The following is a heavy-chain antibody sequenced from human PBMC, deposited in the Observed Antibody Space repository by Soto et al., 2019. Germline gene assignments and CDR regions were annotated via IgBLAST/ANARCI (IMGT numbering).Heavy chain of an antibody. J-gene: IGHJ4*02. V-gene: IGHV4-38-2*01. CDR2: VYYSGST. CDR1: GYSISNGDY. CDR3: ARNTSNYFDS. Sequence: KTSETLSLTCAVSGYSISNGDYWGWIRQAPGKGLEWIGSVYYSGSTHYEPSLRGRIAISVDTLKNQFSLRLPSVTAADTAMYFCARNTSNYFDSWGQGIPVTVSS.